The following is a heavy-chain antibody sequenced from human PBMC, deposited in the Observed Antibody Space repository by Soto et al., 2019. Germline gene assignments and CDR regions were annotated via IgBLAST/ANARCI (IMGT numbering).Heavy chain of an antibody. CDR3: ARLVLGAFDI. J-gene: IGHJ3*02. CDR1: GGSISSSSYY. Sequence: PSETLSLTCTVSGGSISSSSYYWGWIRQPPGKEMEWIGSIYYSGSTYYNPSLKSRVTISVDTSKNQFSMKLSSVTAADTAVYYCARLVLGAFDIWGQGTMVT. CDR2: IYYSGST. D-gene: IGHD6-6*01. V-gene: IGHV4-39*01.